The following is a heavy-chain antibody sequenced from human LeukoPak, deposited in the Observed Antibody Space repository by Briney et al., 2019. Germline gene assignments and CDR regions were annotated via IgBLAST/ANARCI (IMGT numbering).Heavy chain of an antibody. V-gene: IGHV3-30-3*01. CDR1: GFTFSSYA. CDR3: ARGDRINSDNYYYSMDV. D-gene: IGHD2-15*01. CDR2: ISYDGSNK. J-gene: IGHJ6*02. Sequence: GGSLRLSCAASGFTFSSYAMHWVRQAPGKGLEWVAVISYDGSNKYYADSVKGRFTISRDNSKSTLYLQMNSLRAEDTAVYYCARGDRINSDNYYYSMDVWGQGTTVTVSS.